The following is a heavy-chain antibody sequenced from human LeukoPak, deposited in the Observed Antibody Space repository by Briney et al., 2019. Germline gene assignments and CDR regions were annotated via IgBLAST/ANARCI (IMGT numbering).Heavy chain of an antibody. CDR2: IIPIFGTA. V-gene: IGHV1-69*05. CDR1: GGTFSNYA. J-gene: IGHJ4*02. D-gene: IGHD6-13*01. CDR3: ARESTIAAAGTVDY. Sequence: SVKVSCKASGGTFSNYAISWVRQAPGQGLEWMGGIIPIFGTANYAQKFQGRVTITTDESTSTAYMELSSLRSEDTAVYYCARESTIAAAGTVDYWGQGTLVTVSS.